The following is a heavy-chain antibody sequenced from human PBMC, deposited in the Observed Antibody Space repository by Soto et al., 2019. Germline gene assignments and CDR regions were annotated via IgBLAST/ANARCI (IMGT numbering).Heavy chain of an antibody. CDR3: ARDIAD. V-gene: IGHV4-59*01. CDR1: GGSISSYY. CDR2: IYYSGST. J-gene: IGHJ4*02. D-gene: IGHD2-15*01. Sequence: SETLSLTCTVSGGSISSYYWSWIRQPPGKGLEWIGYIYYSGSTNYNPSLKSRVTISVDTSKNQFSLKLSSVTAADTAVYYCARDIADWGQGTLVTVSS.